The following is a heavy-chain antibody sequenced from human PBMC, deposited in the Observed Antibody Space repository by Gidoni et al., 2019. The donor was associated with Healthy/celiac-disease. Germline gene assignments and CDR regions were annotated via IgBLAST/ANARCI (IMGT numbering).Heavy chain of an antibody. V-gene: IGHV3-9*01. D-gene: IGHD4-17*01. CDR1: GFTFDDYA. J-gene: IGHJ4*02. Sequence: EVQLVESGGGLVQPGRSLRLSCAASGFTFDDYAMHWVRQAPGKGLEWVSGISWNSGSIGYADSVKGRFTISRDNAKNSLYLQMNSLRAEDTALYYCAKDSYGGNSFSFDYWGQGTLVTVSS. CDR3: AKDSYGGNSFSFDY. CDR2: ISWNSGSI.